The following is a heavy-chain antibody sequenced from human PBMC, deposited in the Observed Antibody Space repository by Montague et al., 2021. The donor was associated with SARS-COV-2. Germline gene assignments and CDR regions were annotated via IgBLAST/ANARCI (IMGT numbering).Heavy chain of an antibody. CDR2: INYSGST. CDR1: GDSMSNYY. V-gene: IGHV4-59*01. D-gene: IGHD2-8*01. CDR3: ARAPMYWLRLYAYFDY. J-gene: IGHJ4*02. Sequence: SETLSLTCTVSGDSMSNYYWSWIRQPPGKGLEWIGYINYSGSTHYNPSLQSRVTLSKDTSKNQFSLKLTSVTAADTAMYFCARAPMYWLRLYAYFDYWGQGTLVTVSS.